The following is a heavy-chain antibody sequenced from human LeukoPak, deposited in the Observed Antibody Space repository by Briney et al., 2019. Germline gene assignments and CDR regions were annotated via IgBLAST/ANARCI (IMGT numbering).Heavy chain of an antibody. V-gene: IGHV1-69*04. J-gene: IGHJ4*02. CDR3: ARDLYGYCSSTSCRTFDY. Sequence: GASVKVSCKASGGTFSSYAISWVRQAPGQGLEWMGRIIPILGTANYAQKFQGRVTITADKSTSTAYMELSSLRSEDTAVYYCARDLYGYCSSTSCRTFDYWGQGTLVTVSS. CDR2: IIPILGTA. CDR1: GGTFSSYA. D-gene: IGHD2-2*01.